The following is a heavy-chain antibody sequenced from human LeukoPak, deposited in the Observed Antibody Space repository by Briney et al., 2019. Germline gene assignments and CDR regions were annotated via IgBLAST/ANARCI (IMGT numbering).Heavy chain of an antibody. V-gene: IGHV1-46*01. D-gene: IGHD3-22*01. CDR3: ARAPISPGDSSGYYYVNGSTAGDTFDY. J-gene: IGHJ4*02. CDR1: GYTFTSYY. CDR2: INPSGGST. Sequence: ASVKVSCKASGYTFTSYYMHWVRQAPGQGLEWMGIINPSGGSTSYAQKFQGRVTMTRDTSTSTVYMELSSLRSEDTAVYYCARAPISPGDSSGYYYVNGSTAGDTFDYWGQGTLVTVSS.